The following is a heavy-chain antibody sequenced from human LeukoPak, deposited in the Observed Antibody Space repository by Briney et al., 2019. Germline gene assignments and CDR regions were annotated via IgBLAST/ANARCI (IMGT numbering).Heavy chain of an antibody. CDR2: MNPNSGNT. D-gene: IGHD6-13*01. J-gene: IGHJ6*03. V-gene: IGHV1-8*01. Sequence: ASVKVSCKASGYTFTSYDINWVRQATGQGLEWMGWMNPNSGNTGYAQKFQGRVTMTRNTSISTAYMELSSLRSEDTAVYYCARLGIGSSFDYYYYYMDVRGKGTTVTVSS. CDR1: GYTFTSYD. CDR3: ARLGIGSSFDYYYYYMDV.